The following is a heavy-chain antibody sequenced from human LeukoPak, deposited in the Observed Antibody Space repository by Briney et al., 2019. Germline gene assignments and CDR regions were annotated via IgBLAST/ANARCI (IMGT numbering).Heavy chain of an antibody. J-gene: IGHJ2*01. CDR2: IYTSGSG. D-gene: IGHD5-18*01. CDR3: ARDRGYGYGYWYFDL. Sequence: SETLSLTCTVSGASISIYYWSWIRQPAGKGLEWIGRIYTSGSGNYSPSLKSRVTMSVDTSKNQFSLKLSSVTAADTAVYYCARDRGYGYGYWYFDLWGRGTLVTVSS. V-gene: IGHV4-4*07. CDR1: GASISIYY.